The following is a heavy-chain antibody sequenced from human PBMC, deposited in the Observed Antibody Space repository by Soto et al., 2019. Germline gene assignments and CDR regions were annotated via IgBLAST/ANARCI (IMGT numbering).Heavy chain of an antibody. V-gene: IGHV5-51*01. CDR1: RYSLTTYW. CDR3: ARGYCTTTICDPWCDL. Sequence: GEXFHSLFPGVRYSLTTYWSGGVRQLPAKGLEWMGIIYPGDSDTRYSPSFQGQVTISADKSITTAYLQWSSLKASDTAMYYGARGYCTTTICDPWCDLWGQGPRVTVSA. D-gene: IGHD2-2*01. J-gene: IGHJ5*02. CDR2: IYPGDSDT.